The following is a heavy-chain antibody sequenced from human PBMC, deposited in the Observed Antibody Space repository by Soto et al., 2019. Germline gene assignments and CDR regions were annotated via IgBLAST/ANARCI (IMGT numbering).Heavy chain of an antibody. CDR3: ARGRAYYYDSSGYPPDY. CDR2: IYYSGST. D-gene: IGHD3-22*01. Sequence: QVQLQESGPGLVKPSQTLSLTCTVSGGSISSGDYYWSWIRQPPGKGLEWIGYIYYSGSTYYNPSLKSGVTISVDASKIQFSLKLSSVTAADTAVYYCARGRAYYYDSSGYPPDYWGQGTLVTVSS. CDR1: GGSISSGDYY. J-gene: IGHJ4*02. V-gene: IGHV4-30-4*01.